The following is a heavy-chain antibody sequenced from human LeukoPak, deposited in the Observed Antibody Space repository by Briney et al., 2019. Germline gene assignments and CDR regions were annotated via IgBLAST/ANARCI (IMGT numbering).Heavy chain of an antibody. CDR1: GGSFSGYY. D-gene: IGHD1-26*01. J-gene: IGHJ2*01. CDR2: IYHSGST. Sequence: SETLSLTCAVYGGSFSGYYWSWIRQPPGKGLEWIGSIYHSGSTYYNPSLKSRLTISVDTSRNQFSLNLSSVTAADTAVYYCARAGSYGLTTYWYFDLWGRGTLVTVSS. V-gene: IGHV4-34*01. CDR3: ARAGSYGLTTYWYFDL.